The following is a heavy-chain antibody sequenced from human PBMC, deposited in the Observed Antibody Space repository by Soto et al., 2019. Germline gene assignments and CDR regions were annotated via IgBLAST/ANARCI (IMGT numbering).Heavy chain of an antibody. J-gene: IGHJ6*02. CDR2: ISAYNGNT. V-gene: IGHV1-18*01. D-gene: IGHD2-2*01. Sequence: ASVKVSCKASGYTFTSYGISWVRQAPGQGLEWMGWISAYNGNTNYAQKLQGRVTMTTDTSTSTAYMELRSLRSDDTAVYYCERVKVVVVPAAMGGYGMDVWGQGTTVTVSS. CDR3: ERVKVVVVPAAMGGYGMDV. CDR1: GYTFTSYG.